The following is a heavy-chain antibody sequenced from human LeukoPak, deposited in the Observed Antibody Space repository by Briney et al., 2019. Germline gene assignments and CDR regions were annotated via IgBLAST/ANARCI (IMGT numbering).Heavy chain of an antibody. CDR1: GYTVTEIS. J-gene: IGHJ4*02. Sequence: APVKVSCKVSGYTVTEISIHWVRQSPGKGLEWMGGLDGENDQKVYAQQFQDRVTMSEDTSTDTAYMELSNLQSEDTAVYFCADFYTTSGFFYWGQGTLVTVSS. V-gene: IGHV1-24*01. CDR3: ADFYTTSGFFY. D-gene: IGHD3-3*01. CDR2: LDGENDQK.